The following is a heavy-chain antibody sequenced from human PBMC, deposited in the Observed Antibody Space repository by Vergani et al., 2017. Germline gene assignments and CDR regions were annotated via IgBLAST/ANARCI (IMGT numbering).Heavy chain of an antibody. D-gene: IGHD3-3*01. CDR1: GGSFSGYY. V-gene: IGHV4-34*01. CDR3: ARGNYYDFWSGYYPDDAFDI. J-gene: IGHJ3*02. CDR2: INHSGST. Sequence: QVQLPQWGAGLLKPSETLSLTCAVYGGSFSGYYWSWIRQPPGKGLEWIGEINHSGSTNYNPSLKSRVTISVDTSKNQFSLKLSSVTAADTAVYYCARGNYYDFWSGYYPDDAFDIWGQGTMVTVSS.